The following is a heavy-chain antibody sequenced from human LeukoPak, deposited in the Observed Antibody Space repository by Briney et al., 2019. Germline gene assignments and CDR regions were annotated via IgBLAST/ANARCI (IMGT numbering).Heavy chain of an antibody. CDR2: IYTSRDA. CDR1: GGSISSYY. D-gene: IGHD4-17*01. V-gene: IGHV4-4*07. Sequence: SETLSLTCTVSGGSISSYYWSWIRQPAEKGLEWIGRIYTSRDAKYNPSLESRVTMSVDTSKNQFSLKLTSVTAADTAIYYCARYGDPNYYFDYWGQGTLVTVSS. J-gene: IGHJ4*02. CDR3: ARYGDPNYYFDY.